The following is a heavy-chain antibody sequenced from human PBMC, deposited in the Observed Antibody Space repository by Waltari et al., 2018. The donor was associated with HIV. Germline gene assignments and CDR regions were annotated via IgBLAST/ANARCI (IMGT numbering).Heavy chain of an antibody. CDR1: GSYSRSLV. CDR3: AKDFKPRGLDPSYIDA. J-gene: IGHJ1*01. Sequence: VESGGGVIQPGGSLPVPCKMYGSYSRSLVFHGVRQAPGKGLEWVAFMRYDETDEIYRESVKARFIVSRGNSSDTLVLQMNSLRLDDTATYFCAKDFKPRGLDPSYIDAWGQGTLVTVSS. CDR2: MRYDETDE. V-gene: IGHV3-30*02. D-gene: IGHD3-9*01.